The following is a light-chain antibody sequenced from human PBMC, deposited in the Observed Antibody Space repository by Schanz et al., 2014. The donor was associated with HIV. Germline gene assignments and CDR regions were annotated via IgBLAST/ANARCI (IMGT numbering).Light chain of an antibody. V-gene: IGKV3-20*01. CDR1: QTVRSSF. Sequence: VLTQSPATLSLSPGEGATLSCRASQTVRSSFLAWYQQRPGQAPRLLIYGGSNRATGVPDRFSGSGSETDFTLTISRLEPEDFAVYYCQQYGRSPWTFGQGTKVEIK. CDR3: QQYGRSPWT. CDR2: GGS. J-gene: IGKJ1*01.